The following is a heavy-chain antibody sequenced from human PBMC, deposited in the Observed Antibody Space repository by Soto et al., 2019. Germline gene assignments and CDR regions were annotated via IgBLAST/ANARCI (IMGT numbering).Heavy chain of an antibody. J-gene: IGHJ5*01. CDR2: ISSSSSTI. Sequence: GGALRLSCAASGFTFSSYSMNWVRQAPGKGLEWVSYISSSSSTIYYADSVKGRFAISRDNAKNSLYLQMNSLRDEDTAVYYCARDFAQLLPDTDNWFDAWGHGTLVPVSS. CDR1: GFTFSSYS. CDR3: ARDFAQLLPDTDNWFDA. V-gene: IGHV3-48*02. D-gene: IGHD2-2*01.